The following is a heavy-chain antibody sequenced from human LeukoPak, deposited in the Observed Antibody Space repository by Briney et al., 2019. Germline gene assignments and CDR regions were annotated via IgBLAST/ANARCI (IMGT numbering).Heavy chain of an antibody. J-gene: IGHJ3*02. CDR3: ARDVVTVTKGFDI. Sequence: PSETLSLTCAVSTDSFSSHYWTWIRQPPGKGLEWIGYISYIGSTNYNPSLKSRVTISIDTSKNQFSLKLSSVTAADTAVYYCARDVVTVTKGFDIWGQGTMVSASS. V-gene: IGHV4-59*11. CDR1: TDSFSSHY. CDR2: ISYIGST. D-gene: IGHD4-17*01.